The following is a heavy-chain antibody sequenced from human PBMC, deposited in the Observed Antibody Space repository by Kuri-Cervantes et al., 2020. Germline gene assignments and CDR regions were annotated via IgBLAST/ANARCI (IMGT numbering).Heavy chain of an antibody. Sequence: GESLKISCAASGFTVSSNYMSWVRQAPGKGLEGVSVIYSGGNTYYADSVKGRFTISRDNSKNTLYLQLNSLRVEDTAIYHCARDPGHRNGMDVWGQGTTVTVSS. V-gene: IGHV3-53*01. CDR3: ARDPGHRNGMDV. CDR2: IYSGGNT. CDR1: GFTVSSNY. J-gene: IGHJ6*02.